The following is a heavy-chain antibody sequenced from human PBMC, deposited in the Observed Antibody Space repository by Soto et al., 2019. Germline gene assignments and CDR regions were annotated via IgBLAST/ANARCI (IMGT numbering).Heavy chain of an antibody. D-gene: IGHD4-17*01. CDR1: GFTFDEYA. V-gene: IGHV3-9*01. Sequence: GGSLRLSCAASGFTFDEYAMHWVRQVPGKGLEWVSGIGWNSGSTGYADSVKGQFTISRDNAKNSLYLQMNSLRAEDTAVYYCARESHTVANTDFDYWGQGTLVTVSS. CDR3: ARESHTVANTDFDY. CDR2: IGWNSGST. J-gene: IGHJ4*02.